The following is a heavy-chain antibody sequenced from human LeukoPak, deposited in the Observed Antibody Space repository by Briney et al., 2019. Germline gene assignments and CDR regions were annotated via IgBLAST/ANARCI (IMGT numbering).Heavy chain of an antibody. J-gene: IGHJ4*02. CDR3: AKAPVTSCRGAFCYPFDY. CDR1: GFTFSSYS. V-gene: IGHV3-21*04. D-gene: IGHD2-15*01. CDR2: ISSSSSYR. Sequence: MPGGSLRLSCAASGFTFSSYSMNWVRQAPGKGLGWVSSISSSSSYRYYADSVKGRFTISRDNAKNSLYLQMNSLRAEDAAVYYCAKAPVTSCRGAFCYPFDYWGQGTLVTVSS.